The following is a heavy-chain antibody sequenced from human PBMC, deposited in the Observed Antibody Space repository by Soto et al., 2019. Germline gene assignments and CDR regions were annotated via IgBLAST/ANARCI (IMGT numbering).Heavy chain of an antibody. CDR3: ASNTCICSGSYYLPYYYGMDV. Sequence: QVQLVQSGAEVKKPGSSVKVSCKASGGTFSSYAISWVRQAPGQGLEWMGGIIPIFGTANYAQKFQGRVTITADESTSTAYMELSSLRSEDTAVYYCASNTCICSGSYYLPYYYGMDVWGQGTTVTVSS. CDR1: GGTFSSYA. CDR2: IIPIFGTA. J-gene: IGHJ6*02. D-gene: IGHD3-10*02. V-gene: IGHV1-69*12.